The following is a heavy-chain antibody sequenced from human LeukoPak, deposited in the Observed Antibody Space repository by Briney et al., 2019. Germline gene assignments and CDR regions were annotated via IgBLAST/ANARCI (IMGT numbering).Heavy chain of an antibody. J-gene: IGHJ4*02. Sequence: SETLSLTCTVSGGSISSYYWSWIRQPPGKGLEWIGYIYYSGSTNYNPSLKSRVTISVDTSKNQFSLKLSSVTAADTAVYYCARTTLGYCSGGSCYSFDYWGQGTLVTVSS. D-gene: IGHD2-15*01. CDR3: ARTTLGYCSGGSCYSFDY. CDR2: IYYSGST. V-gene: IGHV4-59*08. CDR1: GGSISSYY.